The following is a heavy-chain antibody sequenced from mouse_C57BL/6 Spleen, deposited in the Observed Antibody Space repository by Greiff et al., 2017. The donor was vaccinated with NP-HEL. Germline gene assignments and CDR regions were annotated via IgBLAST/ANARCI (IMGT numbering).Heavy chain of an antibody. V-gene: IGHV1-7*01. CDR2: INPSSGYT. Sequence: QVQLQQSGAELAKPGASVKLSCKASGYTFTSYGMHWVKQRPGQGLEWIGYINPSSGYTKYNQKFKDKATLTADKSTSTVYMQLSSLAYEDSAVYYCARGGKGWFAYWGQGTLVTVSA. D-gene: IGHD1-1*02. CDR3: ARGGKGWFAY. J-gene: IGHJ3*01. CDR1: GYTFTSYG.